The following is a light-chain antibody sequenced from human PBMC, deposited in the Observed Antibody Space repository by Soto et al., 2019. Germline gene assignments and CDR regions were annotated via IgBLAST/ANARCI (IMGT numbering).Light chain of an antibody. CDR2: DAS. V-gene: IGKV1-13*02. Sequence: AIPLTQSPSSLSASVGDRVTITCRASQGISSALAWYQQKPGKAPKLLIYDASSLESGVPSRFSGSGSGTDFTLTISSLQPEDFATYYCQQFNSYPHAFGQGTRLEIK. CDR1: QGISSA. J-gene: IGKJ5*01. CDR3: QQFNSYPHA.